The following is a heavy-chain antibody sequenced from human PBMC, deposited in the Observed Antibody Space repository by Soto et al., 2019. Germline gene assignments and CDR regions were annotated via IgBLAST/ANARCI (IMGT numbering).Heavy chain of an antibody. J-gene: IGHJ4*02. D-gene: IGHD3-3*01. Sequence: PSETLSLTCTVSGGSISSYYWSWIRQPPGKGLEWIGYIYYSGSTNYNPSLKSRVTISVDTSKNQFSLKLSSVTAADTAVYYCARCYYDFWSGYAPFDYWGQGTLVTVSS. CDR2: IYYSGST. V-gene: IGHV4-59*08. CDR3: ARCYYDFWSGYAPFDY. CDR1: GGSISSYY.